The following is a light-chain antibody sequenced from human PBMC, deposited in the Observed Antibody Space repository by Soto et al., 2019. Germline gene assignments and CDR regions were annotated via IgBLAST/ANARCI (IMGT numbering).Light chain of an antibody. CDR3: CSYAGSRV. CDR1: SSDVGSYNL. CDR2: EVS. V-gene: IGLV2-23*02. Sequence: QSVLTQPASVSGSPGQSITISCTGTSSDVGSYNLVSWYQQHPGKAPKLMIYEVSKRPSGVSNRFSGSKSGNTASLTISGLQPEDEADYYCCSYAGSRVFGTGTKVTVL. J-gene: IGLJ1*01.